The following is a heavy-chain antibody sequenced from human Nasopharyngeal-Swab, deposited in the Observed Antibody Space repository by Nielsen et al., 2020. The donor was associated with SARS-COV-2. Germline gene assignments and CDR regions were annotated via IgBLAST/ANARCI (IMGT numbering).Heavy chain of an antibody. V-gene: IGHV2-70*11. CDR3: ARMAGAGDGGDY. D-gene: IGHD7-27*01. J-gene: IGHJ4*02. CDR2: IGWDDAK. Sequence: WIRQPPGKALEWLARIGWDDAKYYSTSLKTSLTISKDTTKNQVVLTMTNMDPVDTATYYCARMAGAGDGGDYWGQGTLVTVSS.